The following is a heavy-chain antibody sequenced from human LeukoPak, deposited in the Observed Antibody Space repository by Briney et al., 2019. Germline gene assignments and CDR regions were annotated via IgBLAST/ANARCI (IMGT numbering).Heavy chain of an antibody. V-gene: IGHV4-31*03. CDR2: IYYSGST. Sequence: SETLSLTCTVSGGSISSGGYSWSWIRQHPGKGLEWIGYIYYSGSTYYNPSLKSRVTISVDTSKNQFSLKLSSVTAADTAVYYCARLGGLALNYWGQGTLVTVSS. CDR3: ARLGGLALNY. J-gene: IGHJ4*02. D-gene: IGHD3-10*01. CDR1: GGSISSGGYS.